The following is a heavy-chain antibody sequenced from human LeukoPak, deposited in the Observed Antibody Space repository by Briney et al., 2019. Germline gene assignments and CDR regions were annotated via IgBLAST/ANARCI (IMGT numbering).Heavy chain of an antibody. D-gene: IGHD3-10*01. CDR3: ARVVMYGSGSYYNVYYYYYMDV. CDR1: GGTFSSYA. CDR2: ISAYNGNT. Sequence: ASVKVSCKASGGTFSSYAISWVRQAPGQGLEWMGWISAYNGNTNYAQKLQGRVTMTTDTSTSTAYMELRSLRSDDTAVYYCARVVMYGSGSYYNVYYYYYMDVWGKGTTVTISS. V-gene: IGHV1-18*01. J-gene: IGHJ6*03.